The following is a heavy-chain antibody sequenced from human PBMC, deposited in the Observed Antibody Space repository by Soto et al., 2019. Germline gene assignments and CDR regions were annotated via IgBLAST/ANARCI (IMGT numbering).Heavy chain of an antibody. V-gene: IGHV3-48*03. CDR1: GFTFSSYD. CDR3: ARDSGCSNGVCSRFDY. Sequence: GGSLRLSCAASGFTFSSYDMNWVRQAPGKGLEWVSYISSSGSSINYADSVKGRFTISRDNAKNSLYLQMNSLRAEDTAVYYCARDSGCSNGVCSRFDYWGQGTLVTVSS. CDR2: ISSSGSSI. D-gene: IGHD2-8*01. J-gene: IGHJ4*02.